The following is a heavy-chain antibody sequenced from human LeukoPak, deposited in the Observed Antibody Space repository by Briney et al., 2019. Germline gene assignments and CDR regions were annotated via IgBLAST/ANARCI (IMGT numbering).Heavy chain of an antibody. CDR2: VYHSGNT. V-gene: IGHV4-30-2*01. D-gene: IGHD4-17*01. CDR1: GGSISSDGYS. Sequence: PSETLSLTCAVSGGSISSDGYSWNWIRQPPGKGLEWIGYVYHSGNTYYNPSLKCRVTISMDRSKNQFSLNLSSVTAADTAVYYCARITGDYTYYFDYWGQGTLVTVSS. CDR3: ARITGDYTYYFDY. J-gene: IGHJ4*02.